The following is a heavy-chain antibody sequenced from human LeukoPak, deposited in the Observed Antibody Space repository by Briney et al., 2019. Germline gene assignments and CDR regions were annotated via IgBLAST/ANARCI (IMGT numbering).Heavy chain of an antibody. CDR1: GFTFSSYA. CDR3: ASATFGGVIVPRLDY. CDR2: ISYDGSNK. D-gene: IGHD3-16*02. Sequence: GGSLRLSCAASGFTFSSYAMHWVRQAPGKGLEWVAVISYDGSNKYYADSVKGRFTISRDNSKNTLYLQMNSLRAEDTAVYYCASATFGGVIVPRLDYWGQGTLVTVSS. V-gene: IGHV3-30*04. J-gene: IGHJ4*02.